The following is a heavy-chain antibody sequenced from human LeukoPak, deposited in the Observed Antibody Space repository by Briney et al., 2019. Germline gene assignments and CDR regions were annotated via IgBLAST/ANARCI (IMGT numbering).Heavy chain of an antibody. D-gene: IGHD6-19*01. V-gene: IGHV4-4*07. Sequence: SETLSLTCTVSGGSISSYYWSWIRQPAGKGLEWIGRIYTSGSTNYNPSLTSRVTMSVDTSKNQFSLKLSSVTAADTAVYYCASDSTGYSSGWYAGQYYYYMDVWGKGTTVTVSS. J-gene: IGHJ6*03. CDR3: ASDSTGYSSGWYAGQYYYYMDV. CDR2: IYTSGST. CDR1: GGSISSYY.